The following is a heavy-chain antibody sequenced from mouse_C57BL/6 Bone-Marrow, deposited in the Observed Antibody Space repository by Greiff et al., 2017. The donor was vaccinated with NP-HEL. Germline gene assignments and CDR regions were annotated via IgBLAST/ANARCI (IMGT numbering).Heavy chain of an antibody. Sequence: EVKLMESGGGLVKPGGSLKLSCAASGFTFSDYGMHWVRQAPEKGLEWVAYISSGSSTIYYADTVKGRFTISRDKAKNTLFLQMTSLRSEDTAMYYCARPLVGYYYAMDYWGQGTSVTVSS. CDR1: GFTFSDYG. J-gene: IGHJ4*01. D-gene: IGHD1-1*02. CDR2: ISSGSSTI. V-gene: IGHV5-17*01. CDR3: ARPLVGYYYAMDY.